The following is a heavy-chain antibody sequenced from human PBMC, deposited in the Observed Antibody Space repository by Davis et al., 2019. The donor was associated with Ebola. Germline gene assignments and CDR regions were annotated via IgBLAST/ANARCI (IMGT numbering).Heavy chain of an antibody. CDR3: AGGKQTFDY. J-gene: IGHJ4*02. CDR1: GFTFSSYS. CDR2: ISSSSSTI. Sequence: GESLKISCAASGFTFSSYSMNWVRQAPGKGLEWVSYISSSSSTIYYADSVKGRFIISRDNAKNSLYLQMISLRAEDTAVYYCAGGKQTFDYWGQGALVTVSS. V-gene: IGHV3-48*04. D-gene: IGHD3-16*01.